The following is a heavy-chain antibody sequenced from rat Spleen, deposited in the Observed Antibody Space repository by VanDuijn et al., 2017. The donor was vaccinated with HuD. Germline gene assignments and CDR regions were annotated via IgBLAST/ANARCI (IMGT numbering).Heavy chain of an antibody. D-gene: IGHD1-12*03. CDR3: ATHDYDGYYQGVLDA. CDR1: GFTFTNYD. J-gene: IGHJ4*01. CDR2: ISSEGRSS. V-gene: IGHV5-25*01. Sequence: EVQLVESGGGLVQPGRSLKLSCAASGFTFTNYDMAWVRQAPTKGLEWVATISSEGRSSYYRDSVKGRFTISRDSAKSTLYLQMDSLRSEDTATYYCATHDYDGYYQGVLDAWGQGASVTVSS.